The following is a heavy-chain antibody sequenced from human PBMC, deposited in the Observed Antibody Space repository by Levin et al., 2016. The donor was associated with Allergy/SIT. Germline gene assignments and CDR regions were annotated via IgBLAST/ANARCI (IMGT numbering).Heavy chain of an antibody. V-gene: IGHV1-8*01. CDR3: ARGLSQGGYSYGEEGGEDY. J-gene: IGHJ4*02. Sequence: ASVKVSCKASGYTFTNYDINWVRQATGQGLEWMGWMNPNSGNTGYAQKFQGRVTMTRNTSISTAYMELSSLRFEDTAVYYCARGLSQGGYSYGEEGGEDYWGHGNPGHRLL. D-gene: IGHD5-18*01. CDR1: GYTFTNYD. CDR2: MNPNSGNT.